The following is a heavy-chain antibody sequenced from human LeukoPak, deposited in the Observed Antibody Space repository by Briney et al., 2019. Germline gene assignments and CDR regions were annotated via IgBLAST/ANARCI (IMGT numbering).Heavy chain of an antibody. D-gene: IGHD1-26*01. V-gene: IGHV3-72*01. J-gene: IGHJ6*02. CDR2: TRNKANSYTT. CDR1: GFTFSDHY. Sequence: GGSLRLSRAVSGFTFSDHYMDWVRQAPGKGLEWVGRTRNKANSYTTVYAASVQGRFTVSRDDTKNSLYLQMNSLKTEDTAVYYCARGYHSFDVWGQGTTVTVSS. CDR3: ARGYHSFDV.